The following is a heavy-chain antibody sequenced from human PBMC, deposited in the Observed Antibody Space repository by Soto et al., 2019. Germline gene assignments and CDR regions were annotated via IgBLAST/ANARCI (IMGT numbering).Heavy chain of an antibody. V-gene: IGHV4-59*08. CDR2: IYYSGST. J-gene: IGHJ4*02. D-gene: IGHD6-13*01. CDR1: GGSISSYY. CDR3: ARHLIAAAGTFDY. Sequence: QVQLQESGPGLVKPSETLSLTCTVSGGSISSYYWSWIRQPPGKGLEWIGYIYYSGSTNYNPSLKSRVTISVDTSKNQFSLKLSSVTAADTAVYYCARHLIAAAGTFDYWGQGTLVTVSS.